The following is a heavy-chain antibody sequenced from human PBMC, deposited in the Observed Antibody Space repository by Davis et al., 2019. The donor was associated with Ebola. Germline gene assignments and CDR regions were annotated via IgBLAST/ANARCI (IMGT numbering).Heavy chain of an antibody. CDR1: GGSISSSSYY. D-gene: IGHD3-3*01. V-gene: IGHV4-39*07. CDR2: INHSGST. Sequence: GSLRLSCTVSGGSISSSSYYWGWIRQPPGKGLEWIGEINHSGSTNYNPSLKSRVTISVDTSKNQFSLKLSSVTAADTAVYYCARVGWSGYFSRGWFDPWGQGTLVTVSS. J-gene: IGHJ5*02. CDR3: ARVGWSGYFSRGWFDP.